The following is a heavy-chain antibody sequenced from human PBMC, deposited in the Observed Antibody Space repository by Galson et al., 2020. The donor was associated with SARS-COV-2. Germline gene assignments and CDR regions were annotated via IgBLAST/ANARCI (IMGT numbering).Heavy chain of an antibody. CDR1: GFTFSSYA. D-gene: IGHD6-13*01. V-gene: IGHV3-23*01. CDR2: ISGSGGST. J-gene: IGHJ3*02. Sequence: GGSLRLSCAASGFTFSSYAMSWVRQAPGKGLEWVSAISGSGGSTYYADSVKGRFTISRDNSKNTLYLQMNSLRAEDTAVYYCAKVRRSGSSSWSRDAFDIWGQGTMVTVSS. CDR3: AKVRRSGSSSWSRDAFDI.